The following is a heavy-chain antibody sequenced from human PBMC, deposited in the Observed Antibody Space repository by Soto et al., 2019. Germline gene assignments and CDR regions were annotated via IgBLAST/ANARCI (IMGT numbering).Heavy chain of an antibody. J-gene: IGHJ4*02. CDR3: ARHPAHCSGGICHTDY. V-gene: IGHV4-59*08. Sequence: QVQLQESGPGLVKPSETLSLTCSVSGGSISDSYWNWIRRPPGKGLEGPGYVYSSGATNYNPSLKSRVTISVVTSRNQFSLKLTSVTAADTAVYYCARHPAHCSGGICHTDYWGQGTLVTVSS. D-gene: IGHD2-15*01. CDR1: GGSISDSY. CDR2: VYSSGAT.